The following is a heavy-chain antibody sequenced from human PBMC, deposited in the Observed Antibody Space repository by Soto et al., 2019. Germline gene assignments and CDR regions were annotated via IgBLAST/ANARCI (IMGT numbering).Heavy chain of an antibody. CDR1: GGTFSSYT. Sequence: SVKVSCKASGGTFSSYTISWVRQAPGQGLEWMGRIIPILGIANYAQKFQGRVTITADKSTSTAYMELSSLRSEDTAVYYCARESPDYGDYYYYMDVWGKGTTVTVSS. D-gene: IGHD4-17*01. V-gene: IGHV1-69*04. J-gene: IGHJ6*03. CDR2: IIPILGIA. CDR3: ARESPDYGDYYYYMDV.